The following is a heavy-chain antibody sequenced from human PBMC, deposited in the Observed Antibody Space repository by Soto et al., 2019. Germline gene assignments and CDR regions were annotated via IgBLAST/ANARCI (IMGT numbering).Heavy chain of an antibody. V-gene: IGHV2-5*02. CDR2: IYWDDDK. Sequence: QITLKESGPTLVKPTQTLTLTCTFSGFSLSTSGVGVGWIRQPPGKALEWLALIYWDDDKRYSPSLKSRLTITKDTSKTQVVLTMTNMAPVDTATYYCAHSHLRSSVLYYGMDVWGQGTTVTVSS. D-gene: IGHD3-3*01. CDR3: AHSHLRSSVLYYGMDV. J-gene: IGHJ6*02. CDR1: GFSLSTSGVG.